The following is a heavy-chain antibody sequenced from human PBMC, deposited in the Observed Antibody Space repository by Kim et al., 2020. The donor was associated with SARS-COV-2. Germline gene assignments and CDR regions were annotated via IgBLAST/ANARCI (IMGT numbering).Heavy chain of an antibody. CDR1: GFIFRNYG. J-gene: IGHJ4*02. V-gene: IGHV3-33*06. Sequence: GGSLRLSCAASGFIFRNYGMHWVRQAPGKGLEWGAVIWYDGSIKYYADSVKGRFTISRDNSKNTLYLQMNSLRAEDTAVYYCAKAPADGDYYYWGQGTLVTVSS. CDR2: IWYDGSIK. D-gene: IGHD4-17*01. CDR3: AKAPADGDYYY.